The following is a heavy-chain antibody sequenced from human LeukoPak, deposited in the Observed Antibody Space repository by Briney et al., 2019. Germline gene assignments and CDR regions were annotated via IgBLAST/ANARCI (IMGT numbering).Heavy chain of an antibody. D-gene: IGHD2-15*01. V-gene: IGHV3-30*18. CDR1: GFTFSSYG. Sequence: QPGGSLRLSCAASGFTFSSYGMHWVRQAPGKGLEWVAVISYDGSNKYYADSVKGRFTISRDNSKNTLYLQMNSLRAEDTAVYYCAKGSDRPSYYYYYYMDVWGKGTTVTVSS. J-gene: IGHJ6*03. CDR3: AKGSDRPSYYYYYYMDV. CDR2: ISYDGSNK.